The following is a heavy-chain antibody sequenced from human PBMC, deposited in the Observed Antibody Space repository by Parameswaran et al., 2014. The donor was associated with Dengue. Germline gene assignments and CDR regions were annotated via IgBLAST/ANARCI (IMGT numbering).Heavy chain of an antibody. J-gene: IGHJ6*02. Sequence: RWIRQPPGKGLEWVANIKQDGSEKYYVDSVKGRFTISRDNAKNSLYLQMNSLRAEDTAVYYCARDDPQLELRFYYYGMDVWGQGTTVTVSS. CDR2: IKQDGSEK. D-gene: IGHD1-7*01. V-gene: IGHV3-7*03. CDR3: ARDDPQLELRFYYYGMDV.